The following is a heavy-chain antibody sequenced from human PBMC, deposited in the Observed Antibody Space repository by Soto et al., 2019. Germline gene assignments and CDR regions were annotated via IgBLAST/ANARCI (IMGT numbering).Heavy chain of an antibody. CDR2: MFYSGNT. CDR3: ASPSRPRTGALYWFDT. Sequence: PSETLSLTCTVSGGSISSTTYYWGWIRQPPGKGLEWIGSMFYSGNTYYNPSLKSRVTISVDTSNNRFSLELSSVTATDTAVYYCASPSRPRTGALYWFDTWGQGTLVT. CDR1: GGSISSTTYY. D-gene: IGHD1-1*01. V-gene: IGHV4-39*01. J-gene: IGHJ5*02.